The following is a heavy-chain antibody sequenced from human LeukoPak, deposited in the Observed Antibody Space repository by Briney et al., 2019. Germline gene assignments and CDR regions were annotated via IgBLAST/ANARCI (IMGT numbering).Heavy chain of an antibody. J-gene: IGHJ4*02. CDR2: IYYSGST. Sequence: SETLSLTCTVSGGSISSYYWSWIRQPPGKGLEWIGYIYYSGSTNCNPSLKSRVTISVDTSKNQFSLKLSSVTAADTAVYYCARRAYSSSSGGFDYWGQGILVTVFS. V-gene: IGHV4-59*01. D-gene: IGHD6-6*01. CDR1: GGSISSYY. CDR3: ARRAYSSSSGGFDY.